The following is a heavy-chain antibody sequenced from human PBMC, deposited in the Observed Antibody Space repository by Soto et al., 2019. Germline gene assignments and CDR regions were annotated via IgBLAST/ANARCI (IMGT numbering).Heavy chain of an antibody. CDR3: ARDLVDYGDYVIDLGIDY. CDR2: IWYDGSNK. CDR1: GFTFSSYG. J-gene: IGHJ4*02. V-gene: IGHV3-33*01. D-gene: IGHD4-17*01. Sequence: GGSLRLSCAASGFTFSSYGMHWVRQAPGKGLEWVAVIWYDGSNKYYADSVKGRFTISRDNSKNTLYLQMNSLRAEDTAVYYCARDLVDYGDYVIDLGIDYWGQGTLVTVSS.